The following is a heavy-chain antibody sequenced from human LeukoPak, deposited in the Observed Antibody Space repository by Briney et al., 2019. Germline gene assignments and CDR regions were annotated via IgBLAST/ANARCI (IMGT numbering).Heavy chain of an antibody. CDR2: IWNDGSKK. D-gene: IGHD1-26*01. CDR1: GLTFSHYG. Sequence: GGSLRLSCAASGLTFSHYGMHWVRQSPGKALDWVALIWNDGSKKYYADSVKGRFTISRDNAKNTLYLQMDSLRAEDTAVYYCTMWSGSSYIEYFQHWGQGTLVTVSS. J-gene: IGHJ1*01. V-gene: IGHV3-33*01. CDR3: TMWSGSSYIEYFQH.